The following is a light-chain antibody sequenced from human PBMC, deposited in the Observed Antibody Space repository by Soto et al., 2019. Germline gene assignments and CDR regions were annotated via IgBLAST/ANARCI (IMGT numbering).Light chain of an antibody. V-gene: IGKV3-20*01. CDR2: GAS. J-gene: IGKJ4*01. Sequence: EIVLTQSPGTLSLSPGERATLSCRASQSVSNNYLAWYQQKPGQAPRLLIYGASNRATGIPDRFSGSGSGTDFTLTISRLEPEDFAVYYCQQYNRWPLTFGGGTTVEIK. CDR3: QQYNRWPLT. CDR1: QSVSNNY.